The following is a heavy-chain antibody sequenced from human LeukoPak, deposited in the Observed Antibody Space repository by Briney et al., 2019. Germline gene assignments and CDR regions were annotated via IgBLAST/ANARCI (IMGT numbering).Heavy chain of an antibody. Sequence: GGSLRLSCAASGFTFNSYAMSWVRQAPGKGPEWVSAISGSGDSTYYADSVKGRFTISRDNSKNTLYLQMNSLRAEDTAVYYCAKDLDTMVRGVIPYWGQGTLVTVSS. J-gene: IGHJ4*02. V-gene: IGHV3-23*01. CDR2: ISGSGDST. CDR1: GFTFNSYA. D-gene: IGHD3-10*01. CDR3: AKDLDTMVRGVIPY.